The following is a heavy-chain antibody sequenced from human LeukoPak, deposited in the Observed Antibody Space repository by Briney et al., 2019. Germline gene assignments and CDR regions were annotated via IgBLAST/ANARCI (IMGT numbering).Heavy chain of an antibody. D-gene: IGHD4-17*01. Sequence: SETLSLTCTVSDGSISGTPYFWGWFRQPPGKGPEWIGNIHYSGTVYYNPSLRSRATIPVDTSKNQFPLRLSSMTAADTAVYFCARVTKYDNSRDNSYMDVWGKGTTVTVSS. CDR2: IHYSGTV. CDR1: DGSISGTPYF. CDR3: ARVTKYDNSRDNSYMDV. V-gene: IGHV4-39*06. J-gene: IGHJ6*03.